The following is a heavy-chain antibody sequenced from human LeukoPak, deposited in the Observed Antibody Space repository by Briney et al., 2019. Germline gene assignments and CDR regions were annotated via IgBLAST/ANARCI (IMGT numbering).Heavy chain of an antibody. CDR1: GGSFSGYY. V-gene: IGHV4-34*01. J-gene: IGHJ5*02. D-gene: IGHD5-12*01. CDR3: ARSGGYDSYNWFDP. CDR2: INHSGST. Sequence: SETLSLTCAVYGGSFSGYYWSWIRQPPGKGLEWIGEINHSGSTNYNPSLKSRVTISVDTSKNQFSLKLSSVTAADTAVYYCARSGGYDSYNWFDPWGQGTLVTVSS.